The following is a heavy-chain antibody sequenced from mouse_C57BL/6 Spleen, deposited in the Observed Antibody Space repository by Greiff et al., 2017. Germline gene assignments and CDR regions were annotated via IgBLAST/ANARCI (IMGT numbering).Heavy chain of an antibody. CDR2: IYPGDGDT. D-gene: IGHD2-1*01. V-gene: IGHV1-82*01. CDR3: ARGGDGNYFDY. CDR1: GYAFSSSW. J-gene: IGHJ2*01. Sequence: QVQLQQSGPELVKPGASVKISCKASGYAFSSSWMNWVKQRPGKGLEWIGRIYPGDGDTNYNGKFKGKATLTADKSSSTAYMQLSSLTSEDSAVYFCARGGDGNYFDYWGKGTTLTVAS.